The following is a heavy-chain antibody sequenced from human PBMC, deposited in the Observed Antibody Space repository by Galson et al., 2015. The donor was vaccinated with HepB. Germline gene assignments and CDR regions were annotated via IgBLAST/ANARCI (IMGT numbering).Heavy chain of an antibody. Sequence: SVKVSCKASGGTFSSYAISWVRQAPGQGLEWMGGIIPIFGTANYAQKFQGRVTITADESTSTAYMELSSLRSEDTAVYYCARDSSSPRDRHPVAFDIWGQGTMVTVSS. CDR2: IIPIFGTA. J-gene: IGHJ3*02. D-gene: IGHD6-6*01. V-gene: IGHV1-69*13. CDR1: GGTFSSYA. CDR3: ARDSSSPRDRHPVAFDI.